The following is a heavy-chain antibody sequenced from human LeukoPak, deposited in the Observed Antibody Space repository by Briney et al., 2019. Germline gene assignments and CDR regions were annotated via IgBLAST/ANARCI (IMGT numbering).Heavy chain of an antibody. Sequence: PGGSLRLSCAASGFIFSNYGIHWVRQAPGKGLEWVAVTSHDGSAKYFSDSVEGRFTVSRDNSKNTLYLQMNSLRAEDTAVYYCAIPLGPLPLYDFWSGYYTGIESSADYWGQGTLVTVSS. CDR2: TSHDGSAK. V-gene: IGHV3-30*03. CDR3: AIPLGPLPLYDFWSGYYTGIESSADY. D-gene: IGHD3-3*01. CDR1: GFIFSNYG. J-gene: IGHJ4*02.